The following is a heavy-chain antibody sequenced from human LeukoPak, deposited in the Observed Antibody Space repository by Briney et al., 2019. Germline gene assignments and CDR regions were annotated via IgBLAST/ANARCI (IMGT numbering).Heavy chain of an antibody. CDR2: IYHSGST. CDR1: GGSISSGGYP. Sequence: SQTLSLTCAVSGGSISSGGYPWSWIRQPPGKGLEWIGYIYHSGSTYYNPSLKSRVTISVDRSKNQFSLKLGSVTAADTAVYYCARALYSGYDYWGQGTLVTVSS. J-gene: IGHJ4*02. D-gene: IGHD5-12*01. CDR3: ARALYSGYDY. V-gene: IGHV4-30-2*01.